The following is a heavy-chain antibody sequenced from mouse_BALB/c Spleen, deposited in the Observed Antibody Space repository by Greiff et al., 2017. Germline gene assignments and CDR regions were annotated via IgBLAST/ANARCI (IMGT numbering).Heavy chain of an antibody. Sequence: VMLMESGPGLVQPSQCLSITCAVSGFSLTSYGVHWVRQSPGKGLEWLGVIWSGGSTDYHAAFISRLSISKDNSRSQVFFKMISLQANDTAIYYCSRNTGIYCDNDERAGFDYWGQGTTLTVSS. J-gene: IGHJ2*01. CDR1: GFSLTSYG. CDR2: IWSGGST. CDR3: SRNTGIYCDNDERAGFDY. D-gene: IGHD2-4*01. V-gene: IGHV2-2*02.